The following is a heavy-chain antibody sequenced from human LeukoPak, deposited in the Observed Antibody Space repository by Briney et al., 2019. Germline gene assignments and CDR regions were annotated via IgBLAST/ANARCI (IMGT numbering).Heavy chain of an antibody. D-gene: IGHD6-19*01. CDR2: ISWNSGSI. CDR1: GFTFEDYA. Sequence: PGGSLRLSCAASGFTFEDYAMHWVRQAPGKGLEWVSGISWNSGSIGYADSVKGRFTISRDNAKNSLYLQMNSLRAEDTALYYCAKDVGVTDSSGWYDWGQGTLVTVSS. J-gene: IGHJ4*02. V-gene: IGHV3-9*01. CDR3: AKDVGVTDSSGWYD.